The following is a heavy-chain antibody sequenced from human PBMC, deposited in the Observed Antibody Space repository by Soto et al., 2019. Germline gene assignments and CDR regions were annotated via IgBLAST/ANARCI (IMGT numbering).Heavy chain of an antibody. J-gene: IGHJ3*02. CDR2: IWYDGSNK. Sequence: GGSLRLSCAASGFTFSSYGMHWVRQAPGKGLEWVAVIWYDGSNKYYADSVKGRFTISRDNSKNTLYLQMNSLRAEDTAVYYCARTTYYDFWSGYRHDAFDIWGQGTMVTVSS. CDR1: GFTFSSYG. D-gene: IGHD3-3*01. V-gene: IGHV3-33*01. CDR3: ARTTYYDFWSGYRHDAFDI.